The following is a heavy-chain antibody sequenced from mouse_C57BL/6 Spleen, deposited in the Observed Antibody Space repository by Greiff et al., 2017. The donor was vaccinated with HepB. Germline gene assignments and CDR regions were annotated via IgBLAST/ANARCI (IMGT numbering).Heavy chain of an antibody. CDR1: GYSITSGYD. D-gene: IGHD2-4*01. V-gene: IGHV3-1*01. J-gene: IGHJ3*01. CDR2: ISYSGST. CDR3: ARTIGYDYPWFAY. Sequence: EVQLQQSGPGMVKPSQSLSLTCTVTGYSITSGYDWHWIRHFPGNKLEWMGYISYSGSTNYNPSLKSRISITHDTSKNHFFLKLNSVTTEDTATYYCARTIGYDYPWFAYWGQGTLVTVSA.